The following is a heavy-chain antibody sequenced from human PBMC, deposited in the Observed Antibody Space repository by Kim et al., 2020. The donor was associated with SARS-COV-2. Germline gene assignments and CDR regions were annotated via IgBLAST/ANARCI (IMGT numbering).Heavy chain of an antibody. CDR2: ISWNSGSI. V-gene: IGHV3-9*01. CDR3: AKDYSSGWRPYWYFDL. D-gene: IGHD6-25*01. J-gene: IGHJ2*01. CDR1: GFTFDDYA. Sequence: GGSLRLSCAASGFTFDDYAMHWVRQAPGRGLEWVSGISWNSGSIVYADSVKGRFTISRDNAKNSLYLQMNSQRAEDTALYYCAKDYSSGWRPYWYFDLWGRRTLVTVSS.